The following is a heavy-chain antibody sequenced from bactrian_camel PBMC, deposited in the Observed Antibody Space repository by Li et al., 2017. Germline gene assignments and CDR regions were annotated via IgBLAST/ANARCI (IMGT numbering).Heavy chain of an antibody. CDR1: GLSFSGYS. J-gene: IGHJ4*01. D-gene: IGHD2*01. CDR3: AKLDGEILFN. Sequence: VQLVESGGGLVQPGGSLRLSCTASGLSFSGYSVGWFRQAPGKGPEWVSGINSGGGSTYYADSVKGRFTISRDDAKNAVYLQMNSLKTEDMAMYYCAKLDGEILFNWGHGTQVTVS. V-gene: IGHV3S31*01. CDR2: INSGGGST.